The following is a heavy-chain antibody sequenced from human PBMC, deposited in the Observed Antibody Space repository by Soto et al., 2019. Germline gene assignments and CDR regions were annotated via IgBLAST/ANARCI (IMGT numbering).Heavy chain of an antibody. CDR3: ASQGPVADPYYYYYGMDV. CDR2: INPSGGST. J-gene: IGHJ6*02. CDR1: GYTFTSYY. V-gene: IGHV1-46*01. Sequence: EASVKVSCKASGYTFTSYYMHWVRQAPGQGLEWMGIINPSGGSTSYAQKFQGRVTMTRDTSTSTVYMELSSLRSEDTAVYYCASQGPVADPYYYYYGMDVWGQGTTVTVSS. D-gene: IGHD6-19*01.